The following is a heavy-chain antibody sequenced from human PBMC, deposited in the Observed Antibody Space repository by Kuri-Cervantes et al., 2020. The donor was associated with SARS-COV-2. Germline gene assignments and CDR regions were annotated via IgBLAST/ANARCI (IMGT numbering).Heavy chain of an antibody. V-gene: IGHV4-59*01. J-gene: IGHJ6*02. CDR2: IYYSGST. D-gene: IGHD6-19*01. CDR3: AGSSGWYTYYYYGMDV. Sequence: SETLSLTCTVSGGSISSYYWSWIRQPPGKGLEWMGYIYYSGSTNYNPSLKSRVTISVDTSKNQFSLKLSSVTAADTAVYYCAGSSGWYTYYYYGMDVRGQGTTVTVSS. CDR1: GGSISSYY.